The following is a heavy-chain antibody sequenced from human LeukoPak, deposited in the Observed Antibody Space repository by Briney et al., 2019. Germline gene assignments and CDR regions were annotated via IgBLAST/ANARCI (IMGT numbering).Heavy chain of an antibody. CDR2: IKSKTDGGTT. CDR3: TTGEWFGELLN. D-gene: IGHD3-10*01. J-gene: IGHJ4*02. CDR1: GFTFSNAW. V-gene: IGHV3-15*01. Sequence: PGGSLRLSCAASGFTFSNAWMSWVRQAPGKGLEWVGRIKSKTDGGTTDYAAPVKGRFTISRDDSKNTLYLQMNGLKTEDTAVYYCTTGEWFGELLNWGQGTLVTVSS.